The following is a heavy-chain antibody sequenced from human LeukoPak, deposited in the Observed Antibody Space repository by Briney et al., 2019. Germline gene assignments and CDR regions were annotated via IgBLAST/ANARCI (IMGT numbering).Heavy chain of an antibody. CDR1: GFTFANYA. J-gene: IGHJ1*01. CDR2: IKSGGYT. D-gene: IGHD4-17*01. Sequence: PGGSLRLSCAASGFTFANYAMVWVRQTPGKGLQWVSAIKSGGYTYYADSEQGRFTMSRDNSKNTLFLQMNSLRAEDTAVYYCARDPNGDYIGAFDFQRWGQGTQVTVSS. CDR3: ARDPNGDYIGAFDFQR. V-gene: IGHV3-23*01.